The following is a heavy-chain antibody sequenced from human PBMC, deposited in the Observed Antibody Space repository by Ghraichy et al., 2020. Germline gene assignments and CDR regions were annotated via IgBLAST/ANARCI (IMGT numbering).Heavy chain of an antibody. Sequence: SETLSLTCTVSGGSISSYYWNWIRQPPGKGLEWIGYIYYSGSTNYNSSLKSRVTISGDPTKNQFSLKLSSVTAADTAVYYCARDVVPSATKYGLDVWGQGSKVTVSS. CDR3: ARDVVPSATKYGLDV. V-gene: IGHV4-59*01. CDR1: GGSISSYY. J-gene: IGHJ6*02. D-gene: IGHD2-2*01. CDR2: IYYSGST.